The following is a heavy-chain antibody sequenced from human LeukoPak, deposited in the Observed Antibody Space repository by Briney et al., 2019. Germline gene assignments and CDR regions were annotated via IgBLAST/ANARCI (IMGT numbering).Heavy chain of an antibody. CDR3: AKARGYSGSSYCDY. J-gene: IGHJ4*02. CDR2: ISGSGGST. D-gene: IGHD1-26*01. V-gene: IGHV3-23*01. CDR1: GFTFSSYA. Sequence: GGSLRLSCAASGFTFSSYAMSWVRPAPGKGREWVSAISGSGGSTYYADSVKGRFTISRDNSKNTLYLQMNSLRAEDTAVYYCAKARGYSGSSYCDYWGQGTLVTVSS.